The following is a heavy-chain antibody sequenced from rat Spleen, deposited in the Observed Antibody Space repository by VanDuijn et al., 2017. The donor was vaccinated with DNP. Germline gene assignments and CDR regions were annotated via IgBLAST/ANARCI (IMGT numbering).Heavy chain of an antibody. CDR3: VRWNSGHFDY. D-gene: IGHD4-3*01. V-gene: IGHV5-22*01. J-gene: IGHJ2*01. Sequence: EVQVVESGGGLVQPKESLKLSCAASGFTFSAYYMAWVRQAPAKGLEWVAYIGSPAYAPYYTDSVKGRFAISRDNAKSTLYLQMNSLRSEDMATYYCVRWNSGHFDYWGQGVMVTVSS. CDR2: IGSPAYAP. CDR1: GFTFSAYY.